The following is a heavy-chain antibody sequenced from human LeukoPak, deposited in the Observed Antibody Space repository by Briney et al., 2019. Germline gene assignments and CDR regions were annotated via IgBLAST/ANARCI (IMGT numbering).Heavy chain of an antibody. D-gene: IGHD2-15*01. CDR3: ARVSLADCSGGSCYSDFDY. V-gene: IGHV4-34*01. CDR2: INHSGST. J-gene: IGHJ4*02. CDR1: GGSFSGYY. Sequence: PSETLSLTCAVYGGSFSGYYWSWIRQPPGKGLEWIGEINHSGSTNYNPSLKSRVTISVDTSRNQFSLKLSSVTAADTAVYYCARVSLADCSGGSCYSDFDYWGQGTLVTVSS.